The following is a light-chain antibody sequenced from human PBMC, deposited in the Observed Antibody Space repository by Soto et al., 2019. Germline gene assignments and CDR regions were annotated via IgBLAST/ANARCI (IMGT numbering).Light chain of an antibody. CDR3: QNYHSAPWT. J-gene: IGKJ1*01. CDR2: GAS. V-gene: IGKV1-27*01. CDR1: QGISNF. Sequence: IQMTQSPSTLSASVGDRVTITCRASQGISNFLAWYQQKPGKVPTLLVYGASTLQSGVPSWFSGSGSGTDFSLTISSLRPEDIATYYCQNYHSAPWTFGQGTTVDVK.